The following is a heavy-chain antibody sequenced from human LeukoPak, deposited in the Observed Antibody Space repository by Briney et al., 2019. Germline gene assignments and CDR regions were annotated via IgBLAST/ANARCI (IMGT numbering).Heavy chain of an antibody. Sequence: ASVKVSCKASGYTFTTYDINWVRQAAGQGFEWMGWMNPKSGDAGYADKFQGRVAITRDTSINTAYLKLSALTSDDTAVYYCARGPFGNCGGGPCHFRDIDNWYDPWGQGTLVTVSS. D-gene: IGHD2-21*01. J-gene: IGHJ5*02. CDR2: MNPKSGDA. CDR1: GYTFTTYD. V-gene: IGHV1-8*03. CDR3: ARGPFGNCGGGPCHFRDIDNWYDP.